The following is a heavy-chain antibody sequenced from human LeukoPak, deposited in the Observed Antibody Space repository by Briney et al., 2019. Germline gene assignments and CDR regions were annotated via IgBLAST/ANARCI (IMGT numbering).Heavy chain of an antibody. D-gene: IGHD6-13*01. J-gene: IGHJ4*02. V-gene: IGHV3-21*01. Sequence: GGSLRLSCAASGFAFNHYYMNWVRQAPGKGLEGVSSISSSSSSIYYADSVKGRFTISRDNAKNSLYLQMNSLRAEDTAVYYCASEGVATPATIDYWGQGTLVTVSS. CDR1: GFAFNHYY. CDR3: ASEGVATPATIDY. CDR2: ISSSSSSI.